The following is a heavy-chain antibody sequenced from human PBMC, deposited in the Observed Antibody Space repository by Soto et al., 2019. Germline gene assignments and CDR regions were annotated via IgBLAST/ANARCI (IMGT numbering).Heavy chain of an antibody. Sequence: GGSLRLSCAASGFTFTRYSMNWVRQAPGKGLEWVSSISSTTNYIYYGDSMKGRFTISRDNAKNSLYLEMNSLRVEDTAVYYCARESEDLTSNFDYWGQGTLVTVSS. J-gene: IGHJ4*02. CDR1: GFTFTRYS. V-gene: IGHV3-21*06. CDR2: ISSTTNYI. CDR3: ARESEDLTSNFDY.